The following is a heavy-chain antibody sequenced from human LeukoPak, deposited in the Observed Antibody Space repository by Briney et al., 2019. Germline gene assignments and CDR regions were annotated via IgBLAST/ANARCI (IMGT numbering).Heavy chain of an antibody. J-gene: IGHJ4*02. CDR1: GFTFSSYA. D-gene: IGHD7-27*01. V-gene: IGHV4-34*01. CDR3: ARPRLGRKGCYFDY. Sequence: GSLRLSCVAAGFTFSSYAMSWVRQPPGKGLEWIGEINHSGSTNYNPSLKSRVTISVDTSKNQFSLKLSSVTAADTAVYYCARPRLGRKGCYFDYWGQGTLVTVSS. CDR2: INHSGST.